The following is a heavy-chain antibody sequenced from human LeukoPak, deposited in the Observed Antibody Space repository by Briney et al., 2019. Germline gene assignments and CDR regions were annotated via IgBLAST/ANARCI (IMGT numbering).Heavy chain of an antibody. CDR3: AKDAGFVMITFGQIDY. CDR1: GFTFSNYG. J-gene: IGHJ4*02. Sequence: PGGSLRLSCAASGFTFSNYGMHWVRQAPGKGLEWVAVISYDGSNKYYADSVKGRFTISRDNSKNTLYLQMNSLRAEDTALYYCAKDAGFVMITFGQIDYWGQGTLVTVSS. D-gene: IGHD3-16*01. V-gene: IGHV3-30*18. CDR2: ISYDGSNK.